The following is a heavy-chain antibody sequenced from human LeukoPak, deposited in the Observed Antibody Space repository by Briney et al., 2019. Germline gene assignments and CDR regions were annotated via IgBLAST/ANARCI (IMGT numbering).Heavy chain of an antibody. V-gene: IGHV3-23*01. CDR2: ISGSGGGT. J-gene: IGHJ4*02. CDR1: GITLSNYA. Sequence: GGSLRLSCVVSGITLSNYAISLVRQAPGKGLEWVSGISGSGGGTNYADSVKGRFTISRDNAKNTLYLQMNSLRAKETAVYFCARRGIVIRAVILIGFHTEAYYFDYWGQGTLVTVSS. CDR3: ARRGIVIRAVILIGFHTEAYYFDY. D-gene: IGHD3-10*01.